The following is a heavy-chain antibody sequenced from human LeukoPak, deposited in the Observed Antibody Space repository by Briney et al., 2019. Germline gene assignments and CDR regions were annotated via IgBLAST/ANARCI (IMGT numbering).Heavy chain of an antibody. V-gene: IGHV1-2*06. CDR3: ARGWHAQYNWFDP. Sequence: GASVKVSCKASGYTFTGYYMHWARQAPGQGLEWMGRINPNSGGTNYAQKFQGRVTMTRDTSISTAYMELSRLRSDDTAVYYCARGWHAQYNWFDPWGQGTLVTVSS. CDR1: GYTFTGYY. J-gene: IGHJ5*02. D-gene: IGHD6-13*01. CDR2: INPNSGGT.